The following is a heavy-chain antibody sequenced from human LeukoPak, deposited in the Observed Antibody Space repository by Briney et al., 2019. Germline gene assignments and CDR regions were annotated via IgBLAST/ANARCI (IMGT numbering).Heavy chain of an antibody. CDR1: GFTFSSYS. V-gene: IGHV3-21*01. J-gene: IGHJ6*02. CDR2: ISSSSSYI. D-gene: IGHD3-22*01. Sequence: GGSLRLSCAASGFTFSSYSMNWVRHAPGKGLEWVSSISSSSSYIYYADSVKGRFTISRDNAKHSLYLQMNSLRAEDTAVYYCARAFPYDSSGYYSSYYYYNGMDVWGQGTTVTVSS. CDR3: ARAFPYDSSGYYSSYYYYNGMDV.